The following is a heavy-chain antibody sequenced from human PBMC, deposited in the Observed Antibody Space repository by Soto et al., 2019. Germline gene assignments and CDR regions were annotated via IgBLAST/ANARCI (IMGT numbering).Heavy chain of an antibody. D-gene: IGHD3-22*01. CDR2: ISAYNGNT. CDR1: GYTFTSYG. J-gene: IGHJ4*02. CDR3: ARAHPNYYDSSGYYYFDY. V-gene: IGHV1-18*04. Sequence: QVQLVQSGAEVKKPGASVKVSCKASGYTFTSYGISWVRQAPGQGLEWMGWISAYNGNTNYAQKLQGRVTMTTDTSTRTAYMELRSLRSDDTAVYYCARAHPNYYDSSGYYYFDYWGQGTLVTVSS.